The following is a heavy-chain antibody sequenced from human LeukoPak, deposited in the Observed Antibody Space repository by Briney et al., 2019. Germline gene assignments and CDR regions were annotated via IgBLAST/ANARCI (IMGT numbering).Heavy chain of an antibody. CDR2: MYYSRTI. Sequence: SETLSLTCTVSGGSISICGYYWSWVRQHPGKGLEWIGYMYYSRTIYYNPSLKSQVPMSVDTSKNQFSLKLSSVTAADTDVYYCARGNDFWSGYPNWFDPGGQGHLVTVSA. J-gene: IGHJ5*02. V-gene: IGHV4-31*01. CDR3: ARGNDFWSGYPNWFDP. CDR1: GGSISICGYY. D-gene: IGHD3-3*01.